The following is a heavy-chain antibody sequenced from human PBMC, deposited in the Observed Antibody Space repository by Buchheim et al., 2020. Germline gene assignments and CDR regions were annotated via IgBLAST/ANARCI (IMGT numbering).Heavy chain of an antibody. CDR3: ARHGDYIWGSYRSSFDY. Sequence: QLQLQESGPGLVKPSETLSLTCTVSGGSISSSSYYWGWNRQPPGKGLEWIGSIYYSGSTYYNPSLKSRVTISVDTSKNQFSLKLSSVTAADTAVYYCARHGDYIWGSYRSSFDYWGQGTL. J-gene: IGHJ4*02. V-gene: IGHV4-39*01. CDR1: GGSISSSSYY. CDR2: IYYSGST. D-gene: IGHD3-16*02.